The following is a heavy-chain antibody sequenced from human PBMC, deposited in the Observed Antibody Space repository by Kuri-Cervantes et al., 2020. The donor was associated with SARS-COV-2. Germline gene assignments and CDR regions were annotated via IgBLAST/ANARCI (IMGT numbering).Heavy chain of an antibody. V-gene: IGHV1-18*01. D-gene: IGHD3-10*01. CDR1: GYTFINFD. J-gene: IGHJ6*02. CDR3: ARSGSAPYYCFGMDV. CDR2: ISAYNGNT. Sequence: ASVKVSCKASGYTFINFDLNWVRQAPGQGLEWMGRISAYNGNTNYAQKFQGRVTMTTDKSTSTAYMDLRSLRSDDTAVYYCARSGSAPYYCFGMDVWGQGTTVTVSS.